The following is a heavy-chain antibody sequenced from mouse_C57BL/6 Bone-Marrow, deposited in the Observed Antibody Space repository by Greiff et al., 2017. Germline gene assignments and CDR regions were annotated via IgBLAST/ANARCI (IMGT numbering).Heavy chain of an antibody. CDR2: IDPDTGGT. Sequence: VQLQQSGAELVRPGASVTLSCKASGYTFTDYEMHWVKQTPVHGLEWIGAIDPDTGGTAYNQKFKGKAILTADKSSSTAYMELRSLTSEDSAVYYCTRNYYDYDGAWFAYWGQGTLVTVSA. CDR3: TRNYYDYDGAWFAY. D-gene: IGHD2-4*01. CDR1: GYTFTDYE. J-gene: IGHJ3*01. V-gene: IGHV1-15*01.